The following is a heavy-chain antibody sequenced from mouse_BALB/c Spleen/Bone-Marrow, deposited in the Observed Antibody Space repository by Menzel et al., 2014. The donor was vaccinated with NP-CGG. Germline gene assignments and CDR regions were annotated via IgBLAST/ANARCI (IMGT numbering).Heavy chain of an antibody. CDR3: AREGYGYQYFDY. V-gene: IGHV1-69*01. D-gene: IGHD2-2*01. J-gene: IGHJ2*01. CDR2: IDTSDSYT. CDR1: GYTFTDYW. Sequence: QVQLQQSGAELVMPGASVKMSCKASGYTFTDYWMPWVKQRPGQGLEWIGAIDTSDSYTSYNQKFKGKATLTVDESSSTAYMQLSSLTSEDSAVYYCAREGYGYQYFDYWGQGTTLTVSS.